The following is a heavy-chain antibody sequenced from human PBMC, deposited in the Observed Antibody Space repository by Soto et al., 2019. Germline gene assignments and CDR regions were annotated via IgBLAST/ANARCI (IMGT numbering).Heavy chain of an antibody. J-gene: IGHJ4*02. CDR1: GFTFSSYA. Sequence: EVQLLESGGGLVQPGGSLRLSCAASGFTFSSYAMSWVRQAPGKGLEWVSAISGSGGSTYYADSVKGRFTISRDNSKNTLYLQMNSLRAEDTAVYYCAKGGRFSSTSCQYFDYWCQGTLVTVSS. D-gene: IGHD2-2*01. V-gene: IGHV3-23*01. CDR3: AKGGRFSSTSCQYFDY. CDR2: ISGSGGST.